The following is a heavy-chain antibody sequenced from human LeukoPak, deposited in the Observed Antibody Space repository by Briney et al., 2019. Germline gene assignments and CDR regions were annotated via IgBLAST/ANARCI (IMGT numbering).Heavy chain of an antibody. CDR2: ISAYNGNT. CDR3: ARTTMVRGVMPWRDYYYYYMDV. CDR1: GYTFTSYG. V-gene: IGHV1-18*01. D-gene: IGHD3-10*01. J-gene: IGHJ6*03. Sequence: ASVKVSCKASGYTFTSYGISWVRQAPGQGLEWMGWISAYNGNTNYAQKLQGRVTMTTDTSTSTAYMELRSLRSDDTAVYYCARTTMVRGVMPWRDYYYYYMDVWGKGTTVTISS.